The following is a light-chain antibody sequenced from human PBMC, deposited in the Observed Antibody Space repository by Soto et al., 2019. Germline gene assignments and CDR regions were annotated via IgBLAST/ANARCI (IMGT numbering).Light chain of an antibody. J-gene: IGKJ1*01. CDR1: QGFSNY. V-gene: IGKV1-27*01. CDR2: AAS. CDR3: QKYNGARCT. Sequence: DTQMTQSPSSLSASVGDRVTITCRASQGFSNYLAWYQQKPGKVPKLLIYAASSLQSGVQSRFSGSGSGTDFSLTISSLQREDIATYYFQKYNGARCTFDQGTTVQIK.